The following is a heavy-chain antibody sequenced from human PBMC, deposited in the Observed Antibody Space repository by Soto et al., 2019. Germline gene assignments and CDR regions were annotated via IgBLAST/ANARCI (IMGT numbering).Heavy chain of an antibody. D-gene: IGHD6-19*01. J-gene: IGHJ4*02. Sequence: GASVKVSCKASGYTFTSYGISWVRQAPGQGLEWMGWISAYNGNTNYAQKLQGRVTMTTDTPTSTAYMELRSLRSDDTAVYYCARVSGASIAVAGTWNFDDWGQGTQVTVSS. CDR2: ISAYNGNT. CDR1: GYTFTSYG. V-gene: IGHV1-18*01. CDR3: ARVSGASIAVAGTWNFDD.